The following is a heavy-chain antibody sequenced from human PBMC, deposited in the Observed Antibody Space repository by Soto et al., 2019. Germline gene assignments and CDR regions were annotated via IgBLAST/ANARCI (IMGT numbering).Heavy chain of an antibody. Sequence: SETLSLTCAVYGGSFSGYYWSWIRQPPGKGLEWIGEINHSGSTNYNPSLKSRVTISVDTPKNQFSLKLSSVTAADTAVYYCARVVRIAARSYYGMDVWGQGTTVTAP. V-gene: IGHV4-34*01. CDR1: GGSFSGYY. CDR2: INHSGST. CDR3: ARVVRIAARSYYGMDV. J-gene: IGHJ6*02. D-gene: IGHD6-6*01.